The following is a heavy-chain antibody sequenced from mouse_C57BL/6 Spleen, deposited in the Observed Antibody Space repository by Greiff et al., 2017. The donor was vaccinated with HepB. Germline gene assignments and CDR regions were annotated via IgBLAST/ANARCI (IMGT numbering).Heavy chain of an antibody. J-gene: IGHJ2*01. V-gene: IGHV1-82*01. Sequence: QVQLQQSGPELVKPGASVKISCKASGYAFSSSWMNWVKQRPGKGLEWIGRIYPGDGDTNYNGKFKGKATLTADKSSSTAYMQLSSLTSEDSAVYFCARYYYGSSFYFDYWGQSTTLTVSS. CDR1: GYAFSSSW. CDR3: ARYYYGSSFYFDY. D-gene: IGHD1-1*01. CDR2: IYPGDGDT.